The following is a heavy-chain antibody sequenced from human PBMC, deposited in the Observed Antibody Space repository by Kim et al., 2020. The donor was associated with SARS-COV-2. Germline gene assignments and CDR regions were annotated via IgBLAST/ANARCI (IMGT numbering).Heavy chain of an antibody. V-gene: IGHV4-59*01. CDR3: TRSEGRGSWHQFDY. J-gene: IGHJ4*02. D-gene: IGHD6-13*01. Sequence: SETLSLTCTVSSDSISSYYWSWIRQLPGKGLEWLGYIYYNGSTDYNPSLKSRVSISWDTSKNQVSLDVTSVSAADTAVYYCTRSEGRGSWHQFDYWGQG. CDR2: IYYNGST. CDR1: SDSISSYY.